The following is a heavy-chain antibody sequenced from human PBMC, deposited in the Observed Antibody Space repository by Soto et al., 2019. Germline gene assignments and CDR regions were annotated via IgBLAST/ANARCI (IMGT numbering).Heavy chain of an antibody. V-gene: IGHV3-33*01. D-gene: IGHD4-17*01. Sequence: QVQLVESGGGVVQPGRSLRLSCAASGFTFSSYGMHWVRQAPGKGLEWVAVIWYDGSNKYYADSVKGRFTSSRDNSKNTLYLQMNSLRAEDTAVYYCARADYEGAFDIWGQGTMVTVSS. CDR1: GFTFSSYG. CDR3: ARADYEGAFDI. J-gene: IGHJ3*02. CDR2: IWYDGSNK.